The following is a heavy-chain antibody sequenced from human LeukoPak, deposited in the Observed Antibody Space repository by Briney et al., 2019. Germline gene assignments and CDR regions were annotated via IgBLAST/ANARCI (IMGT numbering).Heavy chain of an antibody. CDR3: AKGSHYYGSGSYAFDY. D-gene: IGHD3-10*01. CDR2: ISWNSGSI. J-gene: IGHJ4*02. Sequence: GGSLRLSCAASGFTFDDYAMHWVRQAPGKGLEWVSGISWNSGSIGYADSVKGRFTISRDNSKNTLYLQMNSLRAEDTAVYYCAKGSHYYGSGSYAFDYWGQGTLVTVSS. V-gene: IGHV3-9*01. CDR1: GFTFDDYA.